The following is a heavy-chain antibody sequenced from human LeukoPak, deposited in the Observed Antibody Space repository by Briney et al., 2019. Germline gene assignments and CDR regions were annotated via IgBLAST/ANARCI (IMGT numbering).Heavy chain of an antibody. CDR3: ARPYYDFWSGYRKEYNWFDP. J-gene: IGHJ5*02. V-gene: IGHV3-74*01. Sequence: PGGSLRLSCAASGFTFSSYWMHWVRQAPGKGLVWVSRINTDGSSTSYADSVKGRFTISRGNAKNMLYLQMNSLRAEDTAVYYCARPYYDFWSGYRKEYNWFDPWGQGTLVTVSS. CDR1: GFTFSSYW. D-gene: IGHD3-3*01. CDR2: INTDGSST.